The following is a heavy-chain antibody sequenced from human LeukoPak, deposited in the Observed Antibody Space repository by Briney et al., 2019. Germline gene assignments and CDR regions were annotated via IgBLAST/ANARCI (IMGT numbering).Heavy chain of an antibody. V-gene: IGHV4-59*01. CDR3: ACHSGWSGPSE. J-gene: IGHJ4*02. CDR1: GGSISSYY. Sequence: SETLSLTCTVSGGSISSYYWSWIRQPPGKGLEWIGYIYYSGSTNYNPSLKSRVTISVDTSKNQFSLKLSSVTAADTALYYCACHSGWSGPSEWGQGTLVTVSS. CDR2: IYYSGST. D-gene: IGHD6-19*01.